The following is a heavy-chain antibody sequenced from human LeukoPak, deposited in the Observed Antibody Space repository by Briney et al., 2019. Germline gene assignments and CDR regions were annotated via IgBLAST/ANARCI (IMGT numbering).Heavy chain of an antibody. CDR2: ISGSGSTL. CDR3: ARHHRANWFDP. V-gene: IGHV3-11*01. Sequence: GSLRPSCAASGFTFSDSYMSWIRQAPGKGLEWVSYISGSGSTLYYADSVRGRFTISRDNAKNSLYLQMSSLRAEDTAVYYCARHHRANWFDPWGQGTLVTASS. J-gene: IGHJ5*02. CDR1: GFTFSDSY. D-gene: IGHD3-16*02.